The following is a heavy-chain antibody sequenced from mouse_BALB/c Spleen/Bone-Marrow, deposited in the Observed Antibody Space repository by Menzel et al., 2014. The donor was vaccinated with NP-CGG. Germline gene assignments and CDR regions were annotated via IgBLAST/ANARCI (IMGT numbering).Heavy chain of an antibody. CDR3: ARDVPLYDVGYFDY. V-gene: IGHV5-17*02. CDR2: ISSGSSTI. Sequence: EVKLMESGGGLVQPGGSRKLSCAASGFTFSSFGMHWVRQAPEKGLERVAYISSGSSTIYYADTVKGRFTISRDNPKNTLFLQMTSLRSEDTAMYYCARDVPLYDVGYFDYWGQGTTLTVSS. D-gene: IGHD2-14*01. J-gene: IGHJ2*01. CDR1: GFTFSSFG.